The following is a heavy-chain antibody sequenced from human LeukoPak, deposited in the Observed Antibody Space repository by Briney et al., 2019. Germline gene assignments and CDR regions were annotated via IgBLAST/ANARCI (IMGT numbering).Heavy chain of an antibody. CDR3: TRDPSTIVPAAMSY. Sequence: GGSLRLSCAASGFTFSGSAMHWVRQASGKGLEWIGHIRSKVNSYATAYAASVKGRFTISRDDSKSIAYLQMNSLKTEDTAVYYCTRDPSTIVPAAMSYWGQGTLVTVSS. V-gene: IGHV3-73*01. CDR1: GFTFSGSA. J-gene: IGHJ4*02. CDR2: IRSKVNSYAT. D-gene: IGHD2-2*01.